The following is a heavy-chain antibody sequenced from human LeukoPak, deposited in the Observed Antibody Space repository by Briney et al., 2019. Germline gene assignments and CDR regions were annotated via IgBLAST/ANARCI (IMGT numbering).Heavy chain of an antibody. D-gene: IGHD3-22*01. CDR1: GFTFSSYAM. J-gene: IGHJ4*02. CDR2: MDLSGTT. CDR3: AGLVGRYSSGLYYYYFDY. Sequence: KAGGSLRLSCAASGFTFSSYAMSWVRQPPGKGLEWIGEMDLSGTTHSNPSVKSRVTISIDKSKNQFFLNLSSVTAADTAVYYCAGLVGRYSSGLYYYYFDYWGQGTLVTVSS. V-gene: IGHV4-4*02.